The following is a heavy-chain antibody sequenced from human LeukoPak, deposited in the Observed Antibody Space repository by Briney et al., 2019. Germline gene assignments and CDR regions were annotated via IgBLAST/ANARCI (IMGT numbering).Heavy chain of an antibody. J-gene: IGHJ3*02. D-gene: IGHD2/OR15-2a*01. CDR1: GYSFASYW. CDR2: IYPGDSDT. CDR3: ARRSYEGSTSAFDI. Sequence: GESLKISCRYSGYSFASYWFGWVRHMPGKGLEWIGVIYPGDSDTRYSPSFEGQVTISGDKSTSSAFLQWRSLRALDTAMYYCARRSYEGSTSAFDIWGQGTMVIVSA. V-gene: IGHV5-51*01.